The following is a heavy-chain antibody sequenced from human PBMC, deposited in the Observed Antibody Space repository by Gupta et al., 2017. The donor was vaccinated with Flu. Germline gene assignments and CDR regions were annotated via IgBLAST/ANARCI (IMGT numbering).Heavy chain of an antibody. CDR3: ARVAGCSSTSCYFGGGWFDP. CDR1: GGSFSGYY. Sequence: QVQLQQWGAGLLKPSETLSLTCAVYGGSFSGYYWSWIRQPPGKGLEWIGEINHSGSTNYNPSLKSRVTISVDTSKNQFSLKLSSVTAADTALYYCARVAGCSSTSCYFGGGWFDPWGQGTLVTVSS. J-gene: IGHJ5*02. D-gene: IGHD2-2*01. CDR2: INHSGST. V-gene: IGHV4-34*01.